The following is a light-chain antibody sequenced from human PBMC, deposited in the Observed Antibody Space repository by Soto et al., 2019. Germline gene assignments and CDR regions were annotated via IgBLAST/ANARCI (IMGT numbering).Light chain of an antibody. CDR3: QQYNGP. CDR1: QTIGNW. J-gene: IGKJ1*01. V-gene: IGKV1-5*03. CDR2: KAS. Sequence: DIQMTQSPSTLSASVGDRVTITCRASQTIGNWLAWYQQKAGKAPKLLIYKASSLEGGVPSRFGDSGAGTEFTLTISSLQPDDFATYYCQQYNGPCGQGPKVEIK.